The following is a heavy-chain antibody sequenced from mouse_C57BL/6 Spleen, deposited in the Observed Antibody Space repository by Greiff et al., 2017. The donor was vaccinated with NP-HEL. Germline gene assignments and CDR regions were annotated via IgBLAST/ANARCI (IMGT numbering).Heavy chain of an antibody. CDR3: ARQQPSY. D-gene: IGHD6-1*01. CDR1: GYTFTDYY. V-gene: IGHV1-77*01. CDR2: IDPGSGST. J-gene: IGHJ3*01. Sequence: QVQLQQSGAELVKPGASVKISCKASGYTFTDYYINWVKQRPGQGLEWIGKIDPGSGSTYYNEKFKGKATLTADKSSSTAYMQLSSLTSEESAVYCCARQQPSYWGQGTLVTVSA.